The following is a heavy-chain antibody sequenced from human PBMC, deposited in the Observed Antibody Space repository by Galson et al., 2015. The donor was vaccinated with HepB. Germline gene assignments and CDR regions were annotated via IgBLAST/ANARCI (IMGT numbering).Heavy chain of an antibody. J-gene: IGHJ5*02. CDR1: GYTFTGYY. V-gene: IGHV1-18*04. Sequence: SVKVSCKASGYTFTGYYVHWVRQAPGQGLEWMGWISAYNGNTNYAQKLQGRVTMTTDTSTSTAYMELRSLRSDDTAVYYCARTYNWNSRWFDPWGQGTLVTVSS. D-gene: IGHD1-7*01. CDR3: ARTYNWNSRWFDP. CDR2: ISAYNGNT.